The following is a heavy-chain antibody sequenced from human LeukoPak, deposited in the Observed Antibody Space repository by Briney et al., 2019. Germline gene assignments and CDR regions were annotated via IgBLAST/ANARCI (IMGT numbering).Heavy chain of an antibody. Sequence: ASVKVSCKASGYTFTCYYMHWVRQAPGQGREWMGWINPNSGGTNYAQKFQGRVTMTRDPSISTAYMELSRLRSDDTAVYYCARGGGLGCSGGSCYGHYYYGMDVWGQGTTVTVSS. CDR1: GYTFTCYY. D-gene: IGHD2-15*01. J-gene: IGHJ6*02. CDR3: ARGGGLGCSGGSCYGHYYYGMDV. CDR2: INPNSGGT. V-gene: IGHV1-2*02.